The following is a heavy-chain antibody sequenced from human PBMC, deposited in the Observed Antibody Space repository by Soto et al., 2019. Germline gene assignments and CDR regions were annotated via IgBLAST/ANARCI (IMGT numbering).Heavy chain of an antibody. J-gene: IGHJ4*02. CDR2: IHPGDSDT. CDR1: GYRLTSYW. D-gene: IGHD1-7*01. V-gene: IGHV5-51*01. Sequence: GESLKISCKDSGYRLTSYWIGWVRQMPGKGLEWMAIIHPGDSDTRYSPSFQGLVTVSADRSINTAYLHWSSLKASDTAMYYCARETDGTTFDYWGQGTMVTVSS. CDR3: ARETDGTTFDY.